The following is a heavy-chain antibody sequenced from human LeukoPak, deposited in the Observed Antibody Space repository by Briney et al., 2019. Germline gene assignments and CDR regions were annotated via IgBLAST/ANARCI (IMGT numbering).Heavy chain of an antibody. CDR1: GDSISSGDYY. D-gene: IGHD1-26*01. Sequence: SETLSLTCTVSGDSISSGDYYWSWIRQPAGKGLEWIGRISSSGSTNYNPSLKSRVTISVDTSKNQFSLKLSSVAAADTAVYYCARSPLLQQKYYYYYYYMDVWGKGTTVTVSS. CDR3: ARSPLLQQKYYYYYYYMDV. J-gene: IGHJ6*03. V-gene: IGHV4-61*02. CDR2: ISSSGST.